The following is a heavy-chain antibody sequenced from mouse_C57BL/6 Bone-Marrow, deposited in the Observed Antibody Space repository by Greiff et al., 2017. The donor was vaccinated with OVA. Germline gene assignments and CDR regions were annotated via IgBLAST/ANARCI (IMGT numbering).Heavy chain of an antibody. Sequence: QVQLQQPGAELVMPGASVKLSCKASGYTFTSYWMHWVKQRPGQGLEWIGEIDPSDSYTNYNQKFKGKSTLTVDKSSSTAYMQLSSLTSEDSAVYDCARELLPYFDYWGQGTTLTVSS. CDR3: ARELLPYFDY. CDR1: GYTFTSYW. V-gene: IGHV1-69*01. D-gene: IGHD1-1*01. J-gene: IGHJ2*01. CDR2: IDPSDSYT.